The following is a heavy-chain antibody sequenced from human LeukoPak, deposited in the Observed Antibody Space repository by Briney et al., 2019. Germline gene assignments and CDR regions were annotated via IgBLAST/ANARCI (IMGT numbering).Heavy chain of an antibody. V-gene: IGHV5-51*01. CDR2: IYPGDSDT. CDR1: GYSFTSYW. Sequence: GESLKISCKGSGYSFTSYWIAWVRQMPGKGLEWMGIIYPGDSDTRYSPSFQGQVTISADKSISTAYLQWSSLKASDTAIYYCARRSVLDAFDIWGQGTMVTVSS. D-gene: IGHD6-6*01. CDR3: ARRSVLDAFDI. J-gene: IGHJ3*02.